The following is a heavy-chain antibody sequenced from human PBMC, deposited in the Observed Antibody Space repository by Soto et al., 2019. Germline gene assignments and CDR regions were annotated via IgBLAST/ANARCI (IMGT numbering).Heavy chain of an antibody. V-gene: IGHV3-74*01. Sequence: GGSLRLSCAASGFTFSSYWMHWVRQAPGKGLVWVSRINSDGSSTSYADSVKGRFTISRDNAKNTLYLQMNSLRAEDTAVYYCARGFKVWFGVSDYYGMDVWGQGTTVTVSS. CDR1: GFTFSSYW. D-gene: IGHD3-10*01. CDR3: ARGFKVWFGVSDYYGMDV. CDR2: INSDGSST. J-gene: IGHJ6*02.